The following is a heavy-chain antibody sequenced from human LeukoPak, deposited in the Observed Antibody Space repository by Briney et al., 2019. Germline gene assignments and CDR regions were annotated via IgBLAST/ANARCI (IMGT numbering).Heavy chain of an antibody. Sequence: GASVKVSCKASGYTFTGYYMHWVRQAPGQGLEWMGWINPNSGGTNYAQKFQGRVTMTRDTSISTAYMELSRLRSDDTAVYYCARNYDSSGYYPALGYWGQGTLVTVSS. J-gene: IGHJ4*02. D-gene: IGHD3-22*01. V-gene: IGHV1-2*02. CDR2: INPNSGGT. CDR3: ARNYDSSGYYPALGY. CDR1: GYTFTGYY.